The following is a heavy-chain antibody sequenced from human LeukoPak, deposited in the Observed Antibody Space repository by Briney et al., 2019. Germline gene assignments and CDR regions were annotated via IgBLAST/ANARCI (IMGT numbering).Heavy chain of an antibody. D-gene: IGHD2-15*01. CDR1: GFTVSSNY. CDR2: IYSGGST. J-gene: IGHJ4*02. CDR3: AKEGGVVVVAATPGYFDY. V-gene: IGHV3-66*01. Sequence: SGGSLRLSCAASGFTVSSNYMSWVREAPGKGLEWVSVIYSGGSTYYADSVKGRFTISRDNSKNTLYLQMNSLRAEDTAVYYCAKEGGVVVVAATPGYFDYWGQGTLVTVSS.